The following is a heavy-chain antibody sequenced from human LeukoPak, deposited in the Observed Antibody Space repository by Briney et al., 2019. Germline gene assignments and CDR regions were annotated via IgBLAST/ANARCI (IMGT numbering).Heavy chain of an antibody. J-gene: IGHJ3*02. CDR2: INHSGST. D-gene: IGHD3-22*01. CDR3: ARGPPLPEYYDRSGYYDAFDI. Sequence: PSETLSLTCAVYTGSFSGYYWSWIRQPPGKGLEWIGEINHSGSTNYSPSLKSRVTISRDVSKNQFSLKLRSMTAADTAVYYCARGPPLPEYYDRSGYYDAFDIWGRGTMVTVSS. CDR1: TGSFSGYY. V-gene: IGHV4-34*01.